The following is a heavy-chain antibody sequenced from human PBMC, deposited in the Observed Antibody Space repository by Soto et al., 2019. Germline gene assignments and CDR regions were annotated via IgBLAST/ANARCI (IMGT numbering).Heavy chain of an antibody. V-gene: IGHV1-46*03. CDR1: GYTFTSYY. Sequence: ASVKVSCKASGYTFTSYYMHWVRQAPGQGLEWMGIINPSGGSTSYAQKFQGRVTTTRDTSTSTVYMELSSLRSEDTALYYCARDNRIAARPGYYYYMDVWGKGTTVTVSS. D-gene: IGHD6-6*01. J-gene: IGHJ6*03. CDR3: ARDNRIAARPGYYYYMDV. CDR2: INPSGGST.